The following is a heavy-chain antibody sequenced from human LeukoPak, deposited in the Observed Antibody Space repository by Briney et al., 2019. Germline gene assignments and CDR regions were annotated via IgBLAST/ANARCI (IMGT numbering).Heavy chain of an antibody. Sequence: SETLSLTCTVSGASIGSYYWSWIRQPPGKGLEWIGYIFYSGSTNYNPSLKSRVTISVDTSKNQFSLKLSSVTAADTAVYYCARDLGPGNPYGMDVWGQGTTVTVSS. CDR3: ARDLGPGNPYGMDV. CDR1: GASIGSYY. D-gene: IGHD1-14*01. J-gene: IGHJ6*02. CDR2: IFYSGST. V-gene: IGHV4-59*01.